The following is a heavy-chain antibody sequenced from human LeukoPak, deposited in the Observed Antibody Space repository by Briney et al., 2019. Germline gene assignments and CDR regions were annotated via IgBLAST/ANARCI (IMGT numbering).Heavy chain of an antibody. V-gene: IGHV4-4*02. CDR3: ATPNDAFNM. J-gene: IGHJ3*02. CDR1: GGSISNENW. CDR2: IHYRGGT. Sequence: PSETLSLTCAVSGGSISNENWWSWVRPPPGKGLEWIGEIHYRGGTNYNPSLRSRVTISVDTSKNQFSLKMTSVTAADTAVYYCATPNDAFNMWGQGTMVTVSS.